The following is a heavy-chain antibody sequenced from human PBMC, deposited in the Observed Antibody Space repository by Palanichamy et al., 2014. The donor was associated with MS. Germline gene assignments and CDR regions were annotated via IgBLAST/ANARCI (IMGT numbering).Heavy chain of an antibody. CDR1: GFTFTTYA. V-gene: IGHV3-23*01. J-gene: IGHJ4*02. D-gene: IGHD2/OR15-2a*01. CDR2: IIGSGDRI. CDR3: AKGRGFWESGTYFLDF. Sequence: EVQLLESGGGLVQPGGSLRISCAASGFTFTTYAMNWVRQAPGKGLEWVSSIIGSGDRIYYADFVKGRFTISRGNSKNMVYLQMNSLRAEDSATYFCAKGRGFWESGTYFLDFWGQGMLVTVSS.